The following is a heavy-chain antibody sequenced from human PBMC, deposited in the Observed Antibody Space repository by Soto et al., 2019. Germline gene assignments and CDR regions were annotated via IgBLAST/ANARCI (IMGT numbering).Heavy chain of an antibody. CDR3: ASHPRDSSGYWYYFDY. J-gene: IGHJ4*02. CDR1: GFTFSSYS. CDR2: ISSSSSYI. V-gene: IGHV3-21*01. Sequence: GGSLRLSCAASGFTFSSYSMNWVRQAPGKGLEWVSSISSSSSYIYYADSVKGRFTISRDNAKNSLYLQMNSLRAEDTAVYYCASHPRDSSGYWYYFDYWGQGTLVTVAS. D-gene: IGHD3-22*01.